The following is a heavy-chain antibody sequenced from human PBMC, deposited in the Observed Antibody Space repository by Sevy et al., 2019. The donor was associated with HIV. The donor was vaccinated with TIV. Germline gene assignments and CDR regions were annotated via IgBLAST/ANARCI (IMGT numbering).Heavy chain of an antibody. Sequence: GGSLRLSCVASGFTFSSYNMNWVRQAPGKGLEWVSSIGSSSSYVYHADSVKGRFTISRDNAKNSLYLQMKSLRAEDTAVYYCAKWDADRRWFFDYWGQGTLVTVSS. J-gene: IGHJ4*02. V-gene: IGHV3-21*06. CDR2: IGSSSSYV. CDR1: GFTFSSYN. D-gene: IGHD1-26*01. CDR3: AKWDADRRWFFDY.